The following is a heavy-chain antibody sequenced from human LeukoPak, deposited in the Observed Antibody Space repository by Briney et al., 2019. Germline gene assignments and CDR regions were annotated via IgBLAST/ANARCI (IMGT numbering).Heavy chain of an antibody. Sequence: SETLSLTCTVSGDSISSYYWSWIRQPPGKGLEWIGYIYYSGSTNYNPSLKSRVTISVDTSKKQFSLKLSSVTAADTAVYYCASGDYYYDSSGHAFDIWGQGTMVTVSS. V-gene: IGHV4-59*01. CDR2: IYYSGST. J-gene: IGHJ3*02. D-gene: IGHD3-22*01. CDR3: ASGDYYYDSSGHAFDI. CDR1: GDSISSYY.